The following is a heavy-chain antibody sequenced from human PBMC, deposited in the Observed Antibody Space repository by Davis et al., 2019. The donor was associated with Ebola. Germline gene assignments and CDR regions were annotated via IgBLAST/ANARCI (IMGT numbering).Heavy chain of an antibody. J-gene: IGHJ4*02. CDR2: MNPNSGNT. V-gene: IGHV1-8*01. CDR3: ARLSKDILTNYYNYYFDD. CDR1: GYTFSSYG. Sequence: ASVKVSCKASGYTFSSYGITWVRQAPGQGLEWMGWMNPNSGNTGYAQKFQGRVTITRNTSISTAYMELSSLRSEDTAVYYCARLSKDILTNYYNYYFDDWGQGTLVTVSS. D-gene: IGHD3-9*01.